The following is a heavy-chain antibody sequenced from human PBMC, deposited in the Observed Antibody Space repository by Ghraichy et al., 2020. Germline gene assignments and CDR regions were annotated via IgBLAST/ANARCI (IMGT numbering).Heavy chain of an antibody. J-gene: IGHJ4*02. CDR3: ARGREWQWLAIDY. CDR1: GITFRSYG. V-gene: IGHV3-30*03. CDR2: ISKDGDNK. D-gene: IGHD6-19*01. Sequence: GGSLRLSCAASGITFRSYGMHWVRQAPGKGLEWVAVISKDGDNKQYADSVKGRFTISRDDSKDTLYLQMNSLRVADSAVYYCARGREWQWLAIDYWGQGTQVTVSS.